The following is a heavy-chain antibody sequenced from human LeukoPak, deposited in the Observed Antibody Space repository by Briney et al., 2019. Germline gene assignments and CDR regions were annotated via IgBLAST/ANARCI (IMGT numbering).Heavy chain of an antibody. V-gene: IGHV4-61*02. CDR2: IYTSGST. J-gene: IGHJ6*03. Sequence: SQTLSLTCTVSDGSISSGSYYWSWIRQPAGKRLEWIGRIYTSGSTNYNPSLKSRVTISVDTSKNQFSLKLSSVTAADTAVYYCASELYDYAYYYYYMNVWGKGTTVTVSS. CDR1: DGSISSGSYY. D-gene: IGHD4-17*01. CDR3: ASELYDYAYYYYYMNV.